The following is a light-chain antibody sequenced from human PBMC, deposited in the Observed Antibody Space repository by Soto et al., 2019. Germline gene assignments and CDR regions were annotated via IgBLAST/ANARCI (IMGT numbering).Light chain of an antibody. CDR1: QSISSW. J-gene: IGKJ4*01. CDR2: DAS. Sequence: DIQMTQSPSTLSASVGDRVTITCRASQSISSWLAWYQQKPGKAPKLMIYDASSLGSGVPSRFSGSGSGTDFTLTISSLQPEDFGTYYCQQTYSTFVSFGGGTKVDIK. CDR3: QQTYSTFVS. V-gene: IGKV1-5*01.